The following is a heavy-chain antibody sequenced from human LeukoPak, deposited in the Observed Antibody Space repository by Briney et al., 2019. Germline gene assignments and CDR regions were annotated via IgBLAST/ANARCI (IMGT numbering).Heavy chain of an antibody. Sequence: GGSLRLSCAGTGFTFSTYSMNWVRQAPGKGLEWVSAISGSGGSTYYADSVKGRFTISRDNSKNTLYLQMNSLRAEDTAVYYCAKATSSSSPDAFDIWGQGTMVTVSS. CDR1: GFTFSTYS. D-gene: IGHD6-6*01. V-gene: IGHV3-23*01. CDR2: ISGSGGST. J-gene: IGHJ3*02. CDR3: AKATSSSSPDAFDI.